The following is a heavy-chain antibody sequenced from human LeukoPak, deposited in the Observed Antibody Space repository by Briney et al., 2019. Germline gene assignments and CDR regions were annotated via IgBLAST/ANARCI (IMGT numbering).Heavy chain of an antibody. Sequence: GGSLRLSCAASGFIFDDYGMSWVRQAPGKGLEWVSGINWNGGSTNYADSVKGRFTISRDNAKNSLYLQMNSLRAEDTAVYYCARSGHLKTGDRGGDFDYWGQGTLVTVSS. J-gene: IGHJ4*02. CDR2: INWNGGST. D-gene: IGHD7-27*01. CDR3: ARSGHLKTGDRGGDFDY. V-gene: IGHV3-20*04. CDR1: GFIFDDYG.